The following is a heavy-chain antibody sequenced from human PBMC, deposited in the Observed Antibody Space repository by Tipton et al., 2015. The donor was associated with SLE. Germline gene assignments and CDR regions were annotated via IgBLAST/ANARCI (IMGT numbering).Heavy chain of an antibody. CDR3: ARGRYWPGTTSPGYFGY. Sequence: TLSLTCTVSGGSISDHYWSWIRQPPGKGLEWIGYIFYSGSTNYNPSLKSRVTISLDTSKNQFSLKLSSVTGEDPAVYYCARGRYWPGTTSPGYFGYWDLGTLVTVS. V-gene: IGHV4-59*11. J-gene: IGHJ4*02. CDR2: IFYSGST. D-gene: IGHD2-8*02. CDR1: GGSISDHY.